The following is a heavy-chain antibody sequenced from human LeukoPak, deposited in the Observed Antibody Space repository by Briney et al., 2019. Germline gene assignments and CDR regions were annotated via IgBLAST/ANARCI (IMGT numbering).Heavy chain of an antibody. J-gene: IGHJ4*02. D-gene: IGHD3-10*01. CDR2: INPNSGGT. Sequence: ASVKVSCKASGYTFTGYYMHWVRQAPGQGLEWMGRINPNSGGTNYAQEFQGRVTMTRDTSISTAYMELSRLRSDDTAVYYCARDLRGEKDDYWGQGTLVTVSS. CDR3: ARDLRGEKDDY. CDR1: GYTFTGYY. V-gene: IGHV1-2*06.